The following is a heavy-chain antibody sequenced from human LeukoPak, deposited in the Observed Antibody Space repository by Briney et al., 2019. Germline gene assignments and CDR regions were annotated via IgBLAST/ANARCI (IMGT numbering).Heavy chain of an antibody. V-gene: IGHV4-34*01. Sequence: KPSETLSLTCAVYGGSFSGYYWSWIRQPPGKGLEWIGEINHSGSTNYNPSLKSRVTISVDTSKNQFSLKLSSVTAADTAVYYCARGPLWFGESPYYFDYWGQGTLVTVS. CDR3: ARGPLWFGESPYYFDY. D-gene: IGHD3-10*01. J-gene: IGHJ4*02. CDR2: INHSGST. CDR1: GGSFSGYY.